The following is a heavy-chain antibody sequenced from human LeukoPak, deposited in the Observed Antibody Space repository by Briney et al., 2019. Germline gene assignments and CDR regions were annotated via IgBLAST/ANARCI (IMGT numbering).Heavy chain of an antibody. CDR1: GGSISSGGYY. CDR3: VRDLGNFDIDY. V-gene: IGHV4-31*03. CDR2: IYYSGST. Sequence: SETLSLTCTVSGGSISSGGYYWSWIRQHPGKGLEWIGYIYYSGSTYYNPSLKSRVTISVDTSKNQFSLRLNSVTAADAAVYYCVRDLGNFDIDYWGQGTLVTVSS. D-gene: IGHD3-9*01. J-gene: IGHJ4*02.